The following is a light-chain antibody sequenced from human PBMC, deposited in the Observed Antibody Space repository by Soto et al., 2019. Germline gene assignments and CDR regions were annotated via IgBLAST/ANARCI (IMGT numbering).Light chain of an antibody. Sequence: SVMNQSPECLAVYLSERGTINCKSTPSVLTNSNNKNCIAWYQQKPGQPPKLLIYWSSTRASGVPDRFSGSGSGTDFTLTISSLQAEDVAVYYCQQHYSIPCPFGQGTKVAIK. V-gene: IGKV4-1*01. CDR2: WSS. CDR1: PSVLTNSNNKNC. J-gene: IGKJ1*01. CDR3: QQHYSIPCP.